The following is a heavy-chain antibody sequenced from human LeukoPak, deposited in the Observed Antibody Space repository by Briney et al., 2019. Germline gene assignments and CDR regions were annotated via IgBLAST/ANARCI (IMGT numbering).Heavy chain of an antibody. CDR1: GRTFSGYY. CDR3: ARGPTAAATGGLD. V-gene: IGHV4-34*01. D-gene: IGHD6-13*01. CDR2: INHSGST. J-gene: IGHJ4*02. Sequence: SETLSLTCAVYGRTFSGYYWSWIRQPPGKGLEWIGEINHSGSTNYNPSLKSRVTISVDTSKNQFSLKLSSVTAADTAVYYCARGPTAAATGGLDWGQGTLVTVSS.